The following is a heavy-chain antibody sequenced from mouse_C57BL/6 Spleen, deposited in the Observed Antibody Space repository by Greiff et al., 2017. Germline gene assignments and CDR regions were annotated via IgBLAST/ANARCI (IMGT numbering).Heavy chain of an antibody. D-gene: IGHD4-1*01. CDR1: GYTFTDYE. CDR3: TSQLTGTWYFDV. J-gene: IGHJ1*03. V-gene: IGHV1-15*01. Sequence: VKLMESGAELVRPGASVTLSCKASGYTFTDYEMHWVKQTPVHGLEWIGAIDPETGGTAYNQKFKGKAILTADKSSSTAYMELRSLTSEDSAVYYCTSQLTGTWYFDVWGTGTTVTVSS. CDR2: IDPETGGT.